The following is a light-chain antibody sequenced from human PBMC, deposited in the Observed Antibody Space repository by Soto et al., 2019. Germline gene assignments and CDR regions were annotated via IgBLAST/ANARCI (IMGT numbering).Light chain of an antibody. J-gene: IGLJ1*01. V-gene: IGLV2-14*01. Sequence: SVLTQPGSVSGSPGQSITISCTGTSSDVGGYKYVSWYQQHPGKAPNLMIYEVTNRPSGVSNRFSGSKSGNTASLTISGLQAEDEADYYCSSYTSRRTVVFGTGTKVTVL. CDR2: EVT. CDR3: SSYTSRRTVV. CDR1: SSDVGGYKY.